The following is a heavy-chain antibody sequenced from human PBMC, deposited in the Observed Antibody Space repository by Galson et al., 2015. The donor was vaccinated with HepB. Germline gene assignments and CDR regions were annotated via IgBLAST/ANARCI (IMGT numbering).Heavy chain of an antibody. CDR1: GFTFSSYA. Sequence: SLRLSCAASGFTFSSYAMSWVRQAPGKGLVWVSAISGSGGSTYYADSVKGRFTISRDNSKNTLYLQMNSLRAEDTAVYYCAKDLQQWLVFVYWGQGTLVTVSS. CDR3: AKDLQQWLVFVY. CDR2: ISGSGGST. D-gene: IGHD6-19*01. J-gene: IGHJ4*02. V-gene: IGHV3-23*01.